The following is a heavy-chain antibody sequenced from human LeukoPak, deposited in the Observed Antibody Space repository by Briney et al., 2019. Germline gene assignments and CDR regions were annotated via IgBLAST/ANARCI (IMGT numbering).Heavy chain of an antibody. D-gene: IGHD3-9*01. Sequence: GGSLRLSCAASGFTFRSYAMRWVRQAPGKGLEWVAVISYDGSNKYYADSVKGRFTISRDDSKNTLYLQMSSLRAEDTAVYCCARGPWYYDISRDAFYIWGQGTMVTVSS. J-gene: IGHJ3*02. CDR1: GFTFRSYA. CDR3: ARGPWYYDISRDAFYI. CDR2: ISYDGSNK. V-gene: IGHV3-30*04.